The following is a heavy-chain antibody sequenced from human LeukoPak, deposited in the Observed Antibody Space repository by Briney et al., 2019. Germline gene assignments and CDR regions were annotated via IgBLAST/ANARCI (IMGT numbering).Heavy chain of an antibody. CDR1: GYTFTGYY. CDR3: ATGKRLGYSSGWYDY. D-gene: IGHD6-19*01. CDR2: INPNSGGT. V-gene: IGHV1-2*02. J-gene: IGHJ4*02. Sequence: ASVKVSCKASGYTFTGYYMHWVRQAPGQGLEWMGWINPNSGGTNYAQKFQGRVTMTRDTSISTAYMELSRLRSDDTAVYYCATGKRLGYSSGWYDYWGQGTLVTVSS.